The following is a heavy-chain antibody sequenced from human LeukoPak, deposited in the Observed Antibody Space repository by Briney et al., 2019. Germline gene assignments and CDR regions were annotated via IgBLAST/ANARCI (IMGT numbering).Heavy chain of an antibody. Sequence: ASVKVSCKASGYTFTGYYMHWVRQAPGQGLEWMEWINPNSGGTNYAQKFQGRVTMTRDTSISTAYMELSRLRSDDTAVYYCARLVPKTKSNWSAPRGQGTLVTV. CDR1: GYTFTGYY. J-gene: IGHJ5*02. CDR2: INPNSGGT. CDR3: ARLVPKTKSNWSAP. D-gene: IGHD3-10*01. V-gene: IGHV1-2*02.